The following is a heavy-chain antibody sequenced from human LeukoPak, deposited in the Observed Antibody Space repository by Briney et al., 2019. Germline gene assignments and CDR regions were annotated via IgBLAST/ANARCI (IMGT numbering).Heavy chain of an antibody. V-gene: IGHV1-2*02. D-gene: IGHD3-3*01. J-gene: IGHJ4*02. CDR3: ARASLYDFWSGYYLDY. Sequence: ASVKVSCKASGYTFTGYYMHWVRQAPGQGFEWMGWINPNSGGTNYAQKFQGRVTMTRDTSISTAYMELSRLRSDDTAVYYCARASLYDFWSGYYLDYWGQGTLVTVSS. CDR2: INPNSGGT. CDR1: GYTFTGYY.